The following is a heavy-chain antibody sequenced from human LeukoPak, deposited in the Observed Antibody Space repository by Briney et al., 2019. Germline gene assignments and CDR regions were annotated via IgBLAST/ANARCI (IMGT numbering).Heavy chain of an antibody. V-gene: IGHV4-59*01. CDR2: IFHSGST. CDR1: GASISSYY. Sequence: SETLSLTCTVSGASISSYYWSWIRQPPGKGLEWIGYIFHSGSTNYNPSLKSRVTISVDTSKNQLSLKLSSVTAADAAVYYCARGAPGGNDYGDYWGQGTLVTVSS. J-gene: IGHJ4*02. CDR3: ARGAPGGNDYGDY.